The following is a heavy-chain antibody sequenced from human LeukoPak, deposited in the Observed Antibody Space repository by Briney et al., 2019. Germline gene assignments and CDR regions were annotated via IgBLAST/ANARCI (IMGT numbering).Heavy chain of an antibody. V-gene: IGHV4-38-2*02. CDR2: INHGGSA. CDR3: ARHSYARSGYYSRPYYFDY. CDR1: GYSISSGYY. D-gene: IGHD3-22*01. Sequence: SETLSLTCTVSGYSISSGYYWGWIRQPPGKGLEWIGEINHGGSANYNPSLNSRVTISVDTSKNQFSLKLSSVTAADTAVYYCARHSYARSGYYSRPYYFDYWGQGTLVTVSS. J-gene: IGHJ4*02.